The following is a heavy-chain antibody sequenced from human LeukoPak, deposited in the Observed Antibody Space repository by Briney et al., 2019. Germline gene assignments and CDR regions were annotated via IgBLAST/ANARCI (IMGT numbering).Heavy chain of an antibody. V-gene: IGHV3-23*01. D-gene: IGHD6-19*01. Sequence: GGSLRLSCAASGFTFNNYAMNWVRQAPGKGLEWVSYIRGGGSNTRYSDSVKGRFIISRDNSKNILYLQMNSLRAEDTAVYYCAREGKYSSGRWGDYFDYWGQGTLVTVSS. CDR3: AREGKYSSGRWGDYFDY. CDR1: GFTFNNYA. CDR2: IRGGGSNT. J-gene: IGHJ4*02.